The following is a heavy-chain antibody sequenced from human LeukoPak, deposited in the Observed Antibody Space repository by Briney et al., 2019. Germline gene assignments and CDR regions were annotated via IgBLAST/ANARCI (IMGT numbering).Heavy chain of an antibody. Sequence: ASVKVSCKASGYTFTSYGISWVRQAPGQGLEWMGWISAYNGNTNYAQKLQGRVTMTTDTSTSTAYMELRSLRSDDTAVYYCARGDSSGYSSYYYYGMDVWDQGTTVTVSS. J-gene: IGHJ6*02. CDR3: ARGDSSGYSSYYYYGMDV. D-gene: IGHD3-22*01. CDR1: GYTFTSYG. CDR2: ISAYNGNT. V-gene: IGHV1-18*01.